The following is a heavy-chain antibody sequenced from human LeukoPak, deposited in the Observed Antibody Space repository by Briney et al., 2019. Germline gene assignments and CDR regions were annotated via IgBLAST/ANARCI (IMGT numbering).Heavy chain of an antibody. CDR2: ISPTGSTT. CDR3: AREPLVGATRNVTGY. V-gene: IGHV3-74*01. CDR1: GFSFSGHW. D-gene: IGHD1-26*01. Sequence: PGGSLRLSCTASGFSFSGHWMHWARQLPGKGLVWVSRISPTGSTTSYADSVKGRFTVSRDNAKNTLYLQVNNLRAEDTAVYYCAREPLVGATRNVTGYWGQGTLVTVSS. J-gene: IGHJ4*02.